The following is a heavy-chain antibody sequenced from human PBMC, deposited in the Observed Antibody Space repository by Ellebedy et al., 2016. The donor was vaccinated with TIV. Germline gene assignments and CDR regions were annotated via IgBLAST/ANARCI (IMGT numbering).Heavy chain of an antibody. D-gene: IGHD3-9*01. J-gene: IGHJ5*02. CDR1: GFTFSIYW. V-gene: IGHV3-7*03. CDR2: TDHDGRVK. CDR3: ARDDWCPAGP. Sequence: GESLKISCVTSGFTFSIYWTSWVRQAPGKGLEWVANTDHDGRVKFYVDSVEGRFTISRDNAKNSLYLQMNSLRAEDTAVDYCARDDWCPAGPWGQGTLVTVSS.